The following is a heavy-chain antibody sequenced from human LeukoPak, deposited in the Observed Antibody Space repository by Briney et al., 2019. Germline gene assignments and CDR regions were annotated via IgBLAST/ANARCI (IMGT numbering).Heavy chain of an antibody. Sequence: GGSLRLSCAASGFTFSRYSMNWVRQAPGKGLEWVSSMSIISGIKYYADSVKGRFTISRDNGENSLYLQMNSLRAEDTAVYYCAREFEYRTSGAGYWGQGTLVTVSS. CDR1: GFTFSRYS. D-gene: IGHD6-6*01. V-gene: IGHV3-21*01. CDR2: MSIISGIK. CDR3: AREFEYRTSGAGY. J-gene: IGHJ4*02.